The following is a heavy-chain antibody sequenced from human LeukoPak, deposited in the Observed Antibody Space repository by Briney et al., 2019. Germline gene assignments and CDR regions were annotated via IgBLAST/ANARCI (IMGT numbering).Heavy chain of an antibody. D-gene: IGHD3-22*01. CDR3: ARGHPTLSGYAFDI. V-gene: IGHV4-4*07. J-gene: IGHJ3*02. Sequence: PSETLSLTCTVSGGSISSYYWSWIRQPAGKGLEWIGRIYTSGSTNYNPSLKSRVTMSVDTSKNQFSLKLSSVTAADTAVYYCARGHPTLSGYAFDIWGQGTMVTVSS. CDR2: IYTSGST. CDR1: GGSISSYY.